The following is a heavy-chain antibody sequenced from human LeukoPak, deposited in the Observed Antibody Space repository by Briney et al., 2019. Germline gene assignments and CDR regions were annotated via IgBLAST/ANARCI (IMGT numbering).Heavy chain of an antibody. Sequence: PGGSLRLSCAASGVTFSNYEMNWVRQAPGKGLEWVSSISSSSSYIYYADSVKGRFTISRDNAKNSLYLQMNSLRAEDTAVYYCARDPRPGYSSSWYFVGWRDYYYYMDVWGKGTTVTISS. V-gene: IGHV3-21*01. CDR3: ARDPRPGYSSSWYFVGWRDYYYYMDV. CDR2: ISSSSSYI. CDR1: GVTFSNYE. D-gene: IGHD6-13*01. J-gene: IGHJ6*03.